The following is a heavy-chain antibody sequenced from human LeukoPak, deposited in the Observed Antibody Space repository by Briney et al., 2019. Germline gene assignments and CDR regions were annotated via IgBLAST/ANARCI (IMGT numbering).Heavy chain of an antibody. CDR3: ARDRGERDSSWSLPAHGFDI. J-gene: IGHJ3*02. CDR2: IFPIFGTA. CDR1: GGTFNSYA. Sequence: ASVKGSCKASGGTFNSYAINWVRQAPGQGLEWMGRIFPIFGTANYAQKFQGRVTVTTDESTNTAYKELSRLRPEDTAMYYCARDRGERDSSWSLPAHGFDIWGQGTMVTVSS. D-gene: IGHD6-13*01. V-gene: IGHV1-69*05.